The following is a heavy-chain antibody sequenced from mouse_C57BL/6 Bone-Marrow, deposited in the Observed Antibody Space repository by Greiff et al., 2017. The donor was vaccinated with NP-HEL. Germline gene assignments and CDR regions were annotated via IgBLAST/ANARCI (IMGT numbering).Heavy chain of an antibody. J-gene: IGHJ3*01. CDR2: IDPEDGET. Sequence: VQLQQSGAELVKPGASVKLSCTASGFNIKDYYMHWVKQRTEQGLEWIGRIDPEDGETKYVPKFQGKATITADTSSNTAYLQLSSLTSEDTAVYYCARVYYGYTWFAYWGQGTLVTVSA. CDR1: GFNIKDYY. D-gene: IGHD2-2*01. CDR3: ARVYYGYTWFAY. V-gene: IGHV14-2*01.